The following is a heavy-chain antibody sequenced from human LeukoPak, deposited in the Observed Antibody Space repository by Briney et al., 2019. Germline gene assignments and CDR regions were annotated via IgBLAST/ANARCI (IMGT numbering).Heavy chain of an antibody. CDR2: IRPGTTTT. Sequence: GGSLRLSCAASGFTVSSYAINWVRQAPGEGLEWLSNIRPGTTTTYYADSVKGRFTISRDNAKNSVYLQMNSLKDEDTAVYYCASEGSGGSYLDSWGQGTLVTVSS. J-gene: IGHJ4*02. D-gene: IGHD1-26*01. V-gene: IGHV3-48*02. CDR1: GFTVSSYA. CDR3: ASEGSGGSYLDS.